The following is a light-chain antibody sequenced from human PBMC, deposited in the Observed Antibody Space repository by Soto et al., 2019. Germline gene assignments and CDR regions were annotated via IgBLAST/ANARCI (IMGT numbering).Light chain of an antibody. CDR2: GAS. J-gene: IGKJ1*01. Sequence: EIVLTQSPGTLSLSPGARSTLSCRASQSVSNNYLAWYQQKPGQAPRLLIYGASNRATGIPDRFSGSGSGTDFTLTISRLEPEDFAVYHCQQYGRTFGQGTKVDIK. CDR1: QSVSNNY. CDR3: QQYGRT. V-gene: IGKV3-20*01.